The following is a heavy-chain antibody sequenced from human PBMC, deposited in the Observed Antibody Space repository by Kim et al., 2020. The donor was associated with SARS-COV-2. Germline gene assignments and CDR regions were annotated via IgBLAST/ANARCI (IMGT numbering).Heavy chain of an antibody. Sequence: GGSLRLSCAASGFTFDDYAMHWVRQAPGKGLEWVSGISWNSGSIGYADSVKGRFTISRDNAKNSLYLQMNSLRAEDTALYYCAKVNFRDSRLYYFDYWGQGTLVTVSS. CDR3: AKVNFRDSRLYYFDY. CDR1: GFTFDDYA. J-gene: IGHJ4*02. D-gene: IGHD2-21*02. CDR2: ISWNSGSI. V-gene: IGHV3-9*01.